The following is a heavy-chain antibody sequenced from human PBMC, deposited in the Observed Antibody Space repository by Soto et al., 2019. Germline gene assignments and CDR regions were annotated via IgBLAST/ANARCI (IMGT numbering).Heavy chain of an antibody. D-gene: IGHD6-19*01. Sequence: QVQLVQSGAEVKKPGASVKVSCKASGYTFTSYAMHWVRQAPGQRLEWMGWINAGNGNTKYSQKFHGRVTITRDTSASTAYMELSSLRSEDTAVYYCARLAVAGTLDYWGQGTLVTVSS. V-gene: IGHV1-3*01. CDR1: GYTFTSYA. CDR2: INAGNGNT. CDR3: ARLAVAGTLDY. J-gene: IGHJ4*02.